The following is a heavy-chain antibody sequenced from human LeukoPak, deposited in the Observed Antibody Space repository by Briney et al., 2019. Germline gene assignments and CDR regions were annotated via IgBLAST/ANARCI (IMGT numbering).Heavy chain of an antibody. D-gene: IGHD2-2*01. CDR2: IYNSRTI. V-gene: IGHV4-30-4*01. J-gene: IGHJ2*01. CDR1: GGSISSGDYY. Sequence: SQSLSLTCTVSGGSISSGDYYWSWLRQPPGKGLDGIGYIYNSRTIYYNPSLKSRLTISVDTSRNQFSLRLRSVTAADTAVYYCATAPLPATVWIWYFDLWGRGTLVTVSS. CDR3: ATAPLPATVWIWYFDL.